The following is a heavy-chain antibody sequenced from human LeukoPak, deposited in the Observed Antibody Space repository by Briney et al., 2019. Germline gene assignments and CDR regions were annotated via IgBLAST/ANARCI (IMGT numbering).Heavy chain of an antibody. CDR3: GRDRVVPAATFY. Sequence: PGGSLRLSCAASGFTFSSYWMSWVRQAPGKGLEWVANINQLGNEKNYVDSVNGRFTISRNNVDDSLFLEMNSLRVEDTAVYYCGRDRVVPAATFYWGQGALVTVSS. J-gene: IGHJ4*02. CDR2: INQLGNEK. CDR1: GFTFSSYW. V-gene: IGHV3-7*01. D-gene: IGHD2-2*01.